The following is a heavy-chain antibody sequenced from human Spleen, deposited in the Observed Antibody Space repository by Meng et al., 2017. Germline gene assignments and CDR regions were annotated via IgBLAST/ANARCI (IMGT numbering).Heavy chain of an antibody. Sequence: EVQLVESGGGLVKPGGSLRLSCAASGFTFTYAWMSWVRQAPGKGLEWVSLIKSKTNGGGTAEYAAPVKGRFTLSRDDSRDIVYLEMNSLKSEDTAVYYCTTDDSATGGGEFDYWGQGTLVTVSS. D-gene: IGHD3-10*01. CDR2: IKSKTNGGGTA. J-gene: IGHJ4*02. CDR3: TTDDSATGGGEFDY. V-gene: IGHV3-15*01. CDR1: GFTFTYAW.